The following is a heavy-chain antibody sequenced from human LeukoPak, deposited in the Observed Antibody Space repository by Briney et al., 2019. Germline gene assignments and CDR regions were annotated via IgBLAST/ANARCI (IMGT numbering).Heavy chain of an antibody. CDR1: GGTFSSYA. CDR3: ARVRSGSHLDY. J-gene: IGHJ4*02. D-gene: IGHD1-26*01. CDR2: IIPILGIA. Sequence: ASVKVSCKASGGTFSSYAISWVRQAPGQGLEWMGRIIPILGIANYAQKFQGRVTITADKSTSTAYMELSSLRSEDTAVYCCARVRSGSHLDYWGQGTLVTVSS. V-gene: IGHV1-69*04.